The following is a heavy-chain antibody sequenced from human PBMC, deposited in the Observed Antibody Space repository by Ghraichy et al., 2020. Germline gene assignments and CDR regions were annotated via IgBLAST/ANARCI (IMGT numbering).Heavy chain of an antibody. V-gene: IGHV3-15*01. D-gene: IGHD3-3*01. CDR2: IKSKTDGGTT. CDR3: TTGYYDFWSGYQNFFDY. CDR1: GFTFSNAW. Sequence: GGSLRLSCAASGFTFSNAWMSWVRQAPGKGLEWVGRIKSKTDGGTTDYAAPVKGRFTISRDDSKNTLYLQMNSLKTEDTAVYYCTTGYYDFWSGYQNFFDYWGQGTLVTVSS. J-gene: IGHJ4*02.